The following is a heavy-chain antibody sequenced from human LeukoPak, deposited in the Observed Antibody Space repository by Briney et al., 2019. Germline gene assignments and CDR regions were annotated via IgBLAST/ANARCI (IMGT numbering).Heavy chain of an antibody. D-gene: IGHD2-2*01. J-gene: IGHJ4*02. CDR2: ISSSSSYI. CDR3: ARESVHCSSTSCYSYYFDY. V-gene: IGHV3-21*01. CDR1: GFTFSSYS. Sequence: PGGSLRLSGAASGFTFSSYSMNWVRQAQGKGLEWFSSISSSSSYIYYADSVKGRFTISRDNAKNSLYLQMNSLRAEDTAVYYCARESVHCSSTSCYSYYFDYWGQGTLVTVSS.